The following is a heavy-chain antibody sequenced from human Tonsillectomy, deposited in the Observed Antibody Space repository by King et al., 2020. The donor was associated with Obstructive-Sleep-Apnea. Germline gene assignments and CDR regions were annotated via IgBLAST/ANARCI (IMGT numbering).Heavy chain of an antibody. CDR2: ISWNSANI. J-gene: IGHJ5*01. V-gene: IGHV3-9*02. D-gene: IGHD1-26*01. CDR3: AKDRGGATFDS. CDR1: GFTSKDYA. Sequence: VQLVQSGGGLVQPGRSLRLSCAGSGFTSKDYAMHWVRQTPGRGLEWVSVISWNSANIGYSDSVKGRFTISRDNAKSSLYLEMNILRVEDTALYYCAKDRGGATFDSWGQGTLVTVSS.